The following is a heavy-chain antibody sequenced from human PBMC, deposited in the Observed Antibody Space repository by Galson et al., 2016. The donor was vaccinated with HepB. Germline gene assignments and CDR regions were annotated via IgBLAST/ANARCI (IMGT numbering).Heavy chain of an antibody. CDR2: IYYSGST. CDR1: GGSISSSSYY. D-gene: IGHD6-19*01. V-gene: IGHV4-39*01. Sequence: LSLTCTVSGGSISSSSYYWGWIRQPPGKGLEWIGSIYYSGSTYYNPSLKSRVTISVDTSKNQFSLKLSSVTAADTAVYYCARRVAVAGVYYFDYWGRGTLVTVSS. J-gene: IGHJ4*01. CDR3: ARRVAVAGVYYFDY.